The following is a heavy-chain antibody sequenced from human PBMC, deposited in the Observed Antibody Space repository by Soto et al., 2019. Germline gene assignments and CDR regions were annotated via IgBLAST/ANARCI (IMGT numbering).Heavy chain of an antibody. CDR2: IYPSDSET. J-gene: IGHJ6*02. D-gene: IGHD6-6*01. CDR1: GYSFNSNW. Sequence: GEALKISLKGSGYSFNSNWIAWVRPMPEKGVEWMGIIYPSDSETRYSPSFQGQVTISADKSIATASLQWSSLEASDTAIYYCAIRLASLQNGMDVWGQGTTVTVSS. V-gene: IGHV5-51*01. CDR3: AIRLASLQNGMDV.